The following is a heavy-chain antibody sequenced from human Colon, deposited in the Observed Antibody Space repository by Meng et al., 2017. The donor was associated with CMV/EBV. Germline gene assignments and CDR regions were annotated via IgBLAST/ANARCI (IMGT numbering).Heavy chain of an antibody. Sequence: GESLKISCAVSGFPVSANYMAWFRQAPGKGLEWVSIIYIGGTTTLYADSVKGRFSISIDNSKNTLYLQMSSLRDEDTAVYYCAREGYFRGFVNWGQGTLVTVS. CDR3: AREGYFRGFVN. V-gene: IGHV3-53*01. J-gene: IGHJ1*01. CDR1: GFPVSANY. CDR2: IYIGGTTT. D-gene: IGHD1-1*01.